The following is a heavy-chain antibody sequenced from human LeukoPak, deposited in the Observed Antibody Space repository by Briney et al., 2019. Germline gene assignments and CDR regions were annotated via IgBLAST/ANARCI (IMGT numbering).Heavy chain of an antibody. CDR1: GFSFTNSA. J-gene: IGHJ3*02. V-gene: IGHV1-58*01. D-gene: IGHD5-18*01. Sequence: ASVKVSCKASGFSFTNSAVQGVRQARGQGLEWIGWIVVGSGNTIYVQKFQERVTITRDMSTSTAYMELSSLRSEDTAVYYCAAGYIGGAMVTNAFDIWGQGTMVTVSS. CDR3: AAGYIGGAMVTNAFDI. CDR2: IVVGSGNT.